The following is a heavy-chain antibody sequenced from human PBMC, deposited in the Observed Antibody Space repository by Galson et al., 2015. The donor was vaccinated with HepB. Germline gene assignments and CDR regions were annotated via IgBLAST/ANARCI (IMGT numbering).Heavy chain of an antibody. D-gene: IGHD6-13*01. V-gene: IGHV3-66*02. Sequence: SLRLSCAASGFTVSFNYMRWVRQAPGKGLEWVSVIYSGGRAYYADSVKGRFTISRDNSKNTLYIQTNSLRAEDTAVYYCASTRSSWYPYFDYWGQGTLVTVSS. CDR3: ASTRSSWYPYFDY. J-gene: IGHJ4*02. CDR1: GFTVSFNY. CDR2: IYSGGRA.